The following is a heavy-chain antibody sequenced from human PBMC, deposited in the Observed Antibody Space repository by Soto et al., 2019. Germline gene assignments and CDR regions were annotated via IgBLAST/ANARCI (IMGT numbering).Heavy chain of an antibody. CDR3: ARDDYKDGGNNWFAA. CDR2: IYTTERT. CDR1: GGSITNYY. D-gene: IGHD3-16*01. J-gene: IGHJ5*02. Sequence: PSETLSLTCTVSGGSITNYYWSWIRQPAGKGLEWIGRIYTTERTNYNRSFRNRVTMSVDTSKNQFSLKLDAVTAADTAVFYCARDDYKDGGNNWFAAWGQGTLVTV. V-gene: IGHV4-4*07.